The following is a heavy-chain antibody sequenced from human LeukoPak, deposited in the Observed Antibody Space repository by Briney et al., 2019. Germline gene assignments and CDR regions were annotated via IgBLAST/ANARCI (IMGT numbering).Heavy chain of an antibody. J-gene: IGHJ4*02. D-gene: IGHD4/OR15-4a*01. Sequence: PGGSLRLSCAASGFTFSSYSMNWVRQAPGKGLEWVSAISGSGGSTYYADSVKGRFTISRDNSKNTLYLQMNSLRAEDTAVYYCASRSRLRPETIWGQGTLVTVSS. V-gene: IGHV3-23*01. CDR2: ISGSGGST. CDR1: GFTFSSYS. CDR3: ASRSRLRPETI.